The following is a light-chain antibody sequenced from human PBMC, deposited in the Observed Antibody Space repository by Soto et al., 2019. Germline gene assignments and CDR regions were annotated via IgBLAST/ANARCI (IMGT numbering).Light chain of an antibody. CDR1: SSNIGNTY. CDR2: SND. J-gene: IGLJ3*02. V-gene: IGLV1-47*02. CDR3: AARDDSLRGHWA. Sequence: QSVLTQPPSASGTPGQRVTISCSGSSSNIGNTYVNWYQQFPGTAPKLLIFSNDHRPSGVPDRFSGSKSGTSAYLAISGLRSEDEADYYCAARDDSLRGHWAFGGGTKLTVL.